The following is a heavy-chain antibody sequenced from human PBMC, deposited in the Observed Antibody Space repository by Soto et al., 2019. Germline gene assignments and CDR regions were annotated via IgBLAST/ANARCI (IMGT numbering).Heavy chain of an antibody. CDR2: ISGSGGNT. Sequence: EVQLLESGGGLVQPGGSLRLSCAASGFTFSSYAMSWVRQAPGKGLEWVSAISGSGGNTYYADSVKGRFTISRDNSKNALYLQMNSLRAEDTAVYYCAKADYGGWVDFAYWGQGTLVTVSS. CDR1: GFTFSSYA. CDR3: AKADYGGWVDFAY. J-gene: IGHJ4*02. D-gene: IGHD4-17*01. V-gene: IGHV3-23*01.